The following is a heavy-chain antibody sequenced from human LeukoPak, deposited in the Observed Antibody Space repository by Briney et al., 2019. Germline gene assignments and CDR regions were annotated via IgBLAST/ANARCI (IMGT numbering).Heavy chain of an antibody. D-gene: IGHD3-22*01. Sequence: GGSLRLSCAASGFTFSSYGMSWVRQAPGKGLEWVSAISGSGGSTYYADSVKGRFTIPRDNSKNTLYLQMNSLRAEDTAVYYCARAHYYDSSGLDFWGQGTLVTVSS. CDR1: GFTFSSYG. J-gene: IGHJ4*02. V-gene: IGHV3-23*01. CDR3: ARAHYYDSSGLDF. CDR2: ISGSGGST.